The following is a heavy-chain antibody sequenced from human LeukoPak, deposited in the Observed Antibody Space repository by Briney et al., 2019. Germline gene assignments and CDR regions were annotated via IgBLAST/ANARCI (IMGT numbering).Heavy chain of an antibody. J-gene: IGHJ1*01. CDR3: ARDLGYCSGTSCRSAEYFQH. Sequence: ASVKVSCKASGYTFTSYGISWVRQAPGQGLEWMGWISAYNGNTNYAQKLQGRVTMTTDTSTSTAYMELRSLRSDDTAVYYCARDLGYCSGTSCRSAEYFQHWGQGTLVTVSS. CDR2: ISAYNGNT. CDR1: GYTFTSYG. D-gene: IGHD2-2*01. V-gene: IGHV1-18*04.